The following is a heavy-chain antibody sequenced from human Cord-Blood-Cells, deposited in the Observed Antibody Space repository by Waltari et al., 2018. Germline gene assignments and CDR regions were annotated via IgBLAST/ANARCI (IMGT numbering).Heavy chain of an antibody. CDR1: GGSFSGYY. CDR3: ARGGLYCSSTSCYDY. Sequence: QVQLQQWGAGLLKPSETLSLTCAVYGGSFSGYYWSWIRQPPGKGLEWIGEINHSGSTNYNPSLKSRVTISVDTSKNQFSLKLSSVTAADTAVYYCARGGLYCSSTSCYDYWGQGTPVTVSS. CDR2: INHSGST. D-gene: IGHD2-2*01. J-gene: IGHJ4*02. V-gene: IGHV4-34*01.